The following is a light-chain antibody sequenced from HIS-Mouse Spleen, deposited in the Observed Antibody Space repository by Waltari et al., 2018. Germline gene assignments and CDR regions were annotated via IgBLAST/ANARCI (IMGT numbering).Light chain of an antibody. Sequence: QSVLTQPPSVSGAPGQRVTISCTGTSSTIGAGYEVHWYQQLPGTAPKLLIYGNSNRPSGVPDRFYGSKSGTSASLAITGLQAEDEADYYCQSYDSSLSGWVFGGGTKLTVL. CDR3: QSYDSSLSGWV. J-gene: IGLJ3*02. CDR1: SSTIGAGYE. V-gene: IGLV1-40*01. CDR2: GNS.